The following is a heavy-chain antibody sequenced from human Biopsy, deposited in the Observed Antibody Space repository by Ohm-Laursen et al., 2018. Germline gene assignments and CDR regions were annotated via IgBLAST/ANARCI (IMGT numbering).Heavy chain of an antibody. CDR1: GGSISSGGFY. CDR3: ARGDYFDSNGYFWFDP. D-gene: IGHD3-22*01. Sequence: TLSLTCIVSGGSISSGGFYWSWIRQRPGKGLEWIGYIFNSANTYYNPSLKNLITISGDTSKNQFSLKLNSVTAADTAVYYCARGDYFDSNGYFWFDPWGQGTLVTVSS. V-gene: IGHV4-31*01. J-gene: IGHJ5*02. CDR2: IFNSANT.